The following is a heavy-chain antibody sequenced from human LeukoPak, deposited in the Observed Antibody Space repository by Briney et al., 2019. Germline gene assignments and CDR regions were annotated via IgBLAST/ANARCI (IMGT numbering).Heavy chain of an antibody. CDR2: ISGSGGST. CDR1: GFTFSSYA. D-gene: IGHD3-10*01. CDR3: ANGALYYYGSGSYYGDFDY. Sequence: GGSLRLSCAASGFTFSSYAMSWVRQAPGKGLEWVSAISGSGGSTYYADSMKGRFTISRDNSKNTLYLQMNSLRAEDTAVYYCANGALYYYGSGSYYGDFDYWGQGTLVTVSS. J-gene: IGHJ4*02. V-gene: IGHV3-23*01.